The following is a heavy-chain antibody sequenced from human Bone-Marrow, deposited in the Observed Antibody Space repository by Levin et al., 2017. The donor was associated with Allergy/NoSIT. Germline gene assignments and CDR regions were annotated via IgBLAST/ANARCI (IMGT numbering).Heavy chain of an antibody. V-gene: IGHV5-51*01. D-gene: IGHD1-1*01. CDR2: IYFRDSQT. CDR1: GDTFSGYS. CDR3: AADNSYSHPAY. J-gene: IGHJ4*02. Sequence: GESLKISCKGSGDTFSGYSMAWVRQMPGKGLEWIGIIYFRDSQTKYSPSFQGHVTISVDKSITTAYLQWRSLKASDTAIYFCAADNSYSHPAYWGLGTLVTVSS.